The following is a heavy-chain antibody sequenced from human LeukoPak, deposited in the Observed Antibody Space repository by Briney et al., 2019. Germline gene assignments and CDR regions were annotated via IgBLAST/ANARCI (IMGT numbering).Heavy chain of an antibody. J-gene: IGHJ6*03. CDR3: AKGAYCSGGSCGVYYYYYMDV. V-gene: IGHV3-23*01. D-gene: IGHD2-15*01. CDR1: GFTFSSYA. Sequence: GGSLRLSCAASGFTFSSYAMSWVRQAPGKGLEWVSAISGGGGSTYYADSVKGRFTISRDNSKNTLYLQMNSLRAEDTAVYYCAKGAYCSGGSCGVYYYYYMDVLGKGTTVTVSS. CDR2: ISGGGGST.